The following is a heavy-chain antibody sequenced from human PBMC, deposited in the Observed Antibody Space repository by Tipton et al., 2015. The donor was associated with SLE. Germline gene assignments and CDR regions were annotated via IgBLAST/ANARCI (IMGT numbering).Heavy chain of an antibody. D-gene: IGHD2-2*01. Sequence: TLSLTCTVSGGSISSGSYYWSWIRQPAGKGLEWIGRIYTSGSTNYNPSLKSRVTISVDTSKNQFSLKLSSVTAADTAVYYCARGLSTHDFDIWGQGTMVTVSS. CDR2: IYTSGST. J-gene: IGHJ3*02. CDR3: ARGLSTHDFDI. V-gene: IGHV4-61*02. CDR1: GGSISSGSYY.